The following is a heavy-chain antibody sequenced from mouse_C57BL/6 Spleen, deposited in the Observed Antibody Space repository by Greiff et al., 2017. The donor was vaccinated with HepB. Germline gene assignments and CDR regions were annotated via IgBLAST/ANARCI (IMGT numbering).Heavy chain of an antibody. J-gene: IGHJ1*03. CDR3: AREGYGSSYVNWYFDV. V-gene: IGHV1-85*01. CDR1: GYTFTSYD. CDR2: IYPRDGST. D-gene: IGHD1-1*01. Sequence: VQLQESGPELVKPGASVKLSCKASGYTFTSYDINWVKQRPGQGLEWIGWIYPRDGSTKYNEKFKGKATLTVDTSSSTAYMELHSLTSEDSAVYFCAREGYGSSYVNWYFDVWGTGTTVTVSS.